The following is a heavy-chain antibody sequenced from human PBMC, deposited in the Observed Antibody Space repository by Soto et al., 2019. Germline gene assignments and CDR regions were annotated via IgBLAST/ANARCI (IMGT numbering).Heavy chain of an antibody. V-gene: IGHV3-23*01. J-gene: IGHJ3*01. Sequence: QMLESGGGLVQPGGSLRLSCAASGFTFGNYVVTWVRQAPGRGLEWVSAISASGGGTFYADSVRGRFTISRDNYKNEMYLEMNSLRAEDTALYCCAKDPNGDYLGAFDCLGRGTMVIVSS. CDR3: AKDPNGDYLGAFDC. D-gene: IGHD4-17*01. CDR2: ISASGGGT. CDR1: GFTFGNYV.